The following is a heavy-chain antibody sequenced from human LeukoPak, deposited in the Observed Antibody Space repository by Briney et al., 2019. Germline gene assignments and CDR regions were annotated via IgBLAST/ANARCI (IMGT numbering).Heavy chain of an antibody. V-gene: IGHV4-59*08. Sequence: SETLSLTCTVSGGSISSYYWSWIRQRPGKGLEWIGYIYYSGNTNYKPSLKSRVTISVDASENQFSLNLTSVTAADTAVYYCARHGDDSGWAHNYYFDYWGQGTLVTVSS. J-gene: IGHJ4*02. CDR1: GGSISSYY. CDR2: IYYSGNT. CDR3: ARHGDDSGWAHNYYFDY. D-gene: IGHD6-19*01.